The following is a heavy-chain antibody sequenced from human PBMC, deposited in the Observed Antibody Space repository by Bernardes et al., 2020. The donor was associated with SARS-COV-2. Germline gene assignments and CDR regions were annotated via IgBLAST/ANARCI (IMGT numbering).Heavy chain of an antibody. CDR1: GSTLTDLS. J-gene: IGHJ3*02. V-gene: IGHV1-24*01. CDR3: AATLWLGKLLSSNAFDI. CDR2: FDPVNAET. D-gene: IGHD3-10*01. Sequence: ASVKVSCRVSGSTLTDLSIHWVRQAPGKGLEWMGRFDPVNAETISAQIFQGRVTMTEDTSTDTGYMYLSNLKSEDTAVYYCAATLWLGKLLSSNAFDIWGQGTEVDVSS.